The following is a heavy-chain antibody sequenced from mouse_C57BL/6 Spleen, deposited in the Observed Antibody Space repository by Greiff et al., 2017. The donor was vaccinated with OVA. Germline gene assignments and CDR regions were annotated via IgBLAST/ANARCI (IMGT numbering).Heavy chain of an antibody. J-gene: IGHJ4*01. V-gene: IGHV1-61*01. D-gene: IGHD2-4*01. CDR1: GYTFTSYW. CDR3: ARHDYDDDAMDY. CDR2: IYPSDSET. Sequence: QVHVKQSGAELVRPGSSVKLSCKASGYTFTSYWMAWVKQRPGQGLEWIGNIYPSDSETHYNQKFKDKATLTVDKSSSTAYMQLSSLTSEDSAVYDCARHDYDDDAMDYWGQGTSVTVSS.